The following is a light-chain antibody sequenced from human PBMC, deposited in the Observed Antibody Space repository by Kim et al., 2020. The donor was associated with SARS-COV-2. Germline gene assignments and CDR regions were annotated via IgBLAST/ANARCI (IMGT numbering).Light chain of an antibody. CDR2: AAS. CDR3: QQSYITPFT. V-gene: IGKV1-39*01. J-gene: IGKJ3*01. CDR1: QSISSH. Sequence: DIQMTQSPSTLSASVGDRVTITCRTTQSISSHLNWYQQKPGRAPKLLISAASTLQGGVPSRFSGSGSETEFTLTISSLQPEDFATYFCQQSYITPFTFGPGTKVDIK.